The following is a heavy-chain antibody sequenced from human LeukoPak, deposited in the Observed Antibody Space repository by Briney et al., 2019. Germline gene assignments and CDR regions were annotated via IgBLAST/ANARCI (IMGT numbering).Heavy chain of an antibody. D-gene: IGHD5-18*01. J-gene: IGHJ5*02. CDR1: GGSFSGYY. Sequence: KPSETLSLTCADYGGSFSGYYWSWIRQPPGKGLEWIGEINHSGSTNYNPSLKSRVTISVDTSKNQFSLKLSSVTAADTAVYYCARRMNGYSYGRRWFDPWGQGTLVTVSS. CDR3: ARRMNGYSYGRRWFDP. V-gene: IGHV4-34*01. CDR2: INHSGST.